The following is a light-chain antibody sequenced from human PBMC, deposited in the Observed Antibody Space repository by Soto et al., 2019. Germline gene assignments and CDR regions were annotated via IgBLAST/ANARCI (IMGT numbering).Light chain of an antibody. J-gene: IGLJ1*01. V-gene: IGLV3-21*02. Sequence: SYELTQPPSVSVAPGQTARITCGGNNIGSKSVHWYQQKPGQAPVLVVYDDSDRPSGIPERFSGSNSGDTATLTISRVDAGDEADYYCQVWASTAEFFVFGSGTKVTVL. CDR3: QVWASTAEFFV. CDR1: NIGSKS. CDR2: DDS.